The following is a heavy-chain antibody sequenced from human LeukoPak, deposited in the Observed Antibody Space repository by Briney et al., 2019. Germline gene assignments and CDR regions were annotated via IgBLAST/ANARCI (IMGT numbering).Heavy chain of an antibody. CDR3: ARVPYGDYEYYFDY. Sequence: ASVKVSCKTSGYTFTSYGISWVRQAPGQGLEWMGWISAYNGNTNYAQKLQGRVTMTTDTSTSTAYMELRSLRSDDTAVYYCARVPYGDYEYYFDYWGQGTLVTVSS. CDR1: GYTFTSYG. D-gene: IGHD4-17*01. V-gene: IGHV1-18*01. CDR2: ISAYNGNT. J-gene: IGHJ4*02.